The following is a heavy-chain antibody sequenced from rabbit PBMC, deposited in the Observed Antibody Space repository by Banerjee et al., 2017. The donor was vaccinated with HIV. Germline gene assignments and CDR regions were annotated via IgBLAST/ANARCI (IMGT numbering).Heavy chain of an antibody. CDR3: ARAPYTTGSGYSIGDL. V-gene: IGHV1S40*01. Sequence: QSLQESGGGLFQPGGSLALSCKASGFIFSDNYVMCWVRQAPGKGLEWLSCINTGSGSTYYASWAIGRFTISKTSTTVTLQMTSLTAADTATYFCARAPYTTGSGYSIGDLWGPGTLVTVS. J-gene: IGHJ4*01. CDR1: GFIFSDNYV. D-gene: IGHD1-1*01. CDR2: INTGSGST.